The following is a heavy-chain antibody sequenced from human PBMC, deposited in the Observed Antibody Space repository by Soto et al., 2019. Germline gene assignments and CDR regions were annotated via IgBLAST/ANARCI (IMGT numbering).Heavy chain of an antibody. V-gene: IGHV4-34*01. D-gene: IGHD2-2*01. Sequence: QVQLQQWGAGLLKPSETLSLTCAVYGGSFSGYYWSWIRQPPGKGLEWIGEINHSGSTNYNPSLKSRVTISVDTSKNQYSVKLSAVTAADTAVYYCARGIVVVPAAKKYYFDYWGQGTLVTVSS. J-gene: IGHJ4*02. CDR3: ARGIVVVPAAKKYYFDY. CDR2: INHSGST. CDR1: GGSFSGYY.